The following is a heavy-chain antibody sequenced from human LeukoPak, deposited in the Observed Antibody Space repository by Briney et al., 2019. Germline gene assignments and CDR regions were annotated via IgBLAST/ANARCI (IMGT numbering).Heavy chain of an antibody. D-gene: IGHD6-13*01. CDR1: GGSIGRSNYY. V-gene: IGHV4-39*01. CDR2: IFYSGST. Sequence: SETLSLTCTVSGGSIGRSNYYWGWIRQPPGKGLEWIGSIFYSGSTYYNQSLKSRVTISVDTSKNQFSLKVSSMPATDPATYYCARRGITYSSSFFAFWGQGALVTVSS. CDR3: ARRGITYSSSFFAF. J-gene: IGHJ4*02.